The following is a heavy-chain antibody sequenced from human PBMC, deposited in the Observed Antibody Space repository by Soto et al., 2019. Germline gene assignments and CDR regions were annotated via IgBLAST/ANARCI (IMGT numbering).Heavy chain of an antibody. CDR3: AREAYEFGGGYYLYYYYGIDV. V-gene: IGHV3-7*01. CDR2: IRQDGGET. J-gene: IGHJ6*02. D-gene: IGHD3-3*01. Sequence: GGSLRLSCADSGFTFSTYEMRWVRQAPGKGLEWVANIRQDGGETYYVDSVKGRFTISRDNAKNSLYLQMSSLRAEETAVFYCAREAYEFGGGYYLYYYYGIDVWGQGTTVTVSS. CDR1: GFTFSTYE.